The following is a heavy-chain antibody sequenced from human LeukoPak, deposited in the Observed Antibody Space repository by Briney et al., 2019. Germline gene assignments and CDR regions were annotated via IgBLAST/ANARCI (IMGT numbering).Heavy chain of an antibody. D-gene: IGHD3-22*01. CDR2: ISGTGGWT. CDR3: AKTPYDSSGYQDY. Sequence: GGSLRLSCAASGFTLTGYAMSWVRQARGKGLEWVSGISGTGGWTYYADSVKGRFTISIDNSKNTLFLQMNSLRVEDTAVYYCAKTPYDSSGYQDYWGQGTLVTVSS. CDR1: GFTLTGYA. J-gene: IGHJ4*02. V-gene: IGHV3-23*01.